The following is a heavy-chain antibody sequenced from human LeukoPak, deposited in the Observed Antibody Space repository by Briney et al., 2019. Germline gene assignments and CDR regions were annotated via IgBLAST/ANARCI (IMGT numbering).Heavy chain of an antibody. CDR3: ARAGGRGMYYFDY. D-gene: IGHD3-16*01. J-gene: IGHJ4*02. Sequence: SETLSLTCTVSGGSISSGGYYWSWIRQHPGKGLEWIGYIYYSGSTYYNPSLKSRVTISVDTSKNQFSLKLSSVTAADTAVYYCARAGGRGMYYFDYWGQGTLVTVSS. CDR2: IYYSGST. V-gene: IGHV4-31*03. CDR1: GGSISSGGYY.